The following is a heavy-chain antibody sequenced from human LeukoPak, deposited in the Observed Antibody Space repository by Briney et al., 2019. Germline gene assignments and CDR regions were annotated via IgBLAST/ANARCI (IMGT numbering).Heavy chain of an antibody. CDR2: IYPGDSDI. CDR1: GYSFTSYW. CDR3: ARNAALDY. D-gene: IGHD2-15*01. J-gene: IGHJ4*02. Sequence: GESLRISCKGSGYSFTSYWISWVRQMPGKGLEWMGIIYPGDSDIRYNPSFQGQVTISADKSTSTAYLQWSSLKASDTAMYYCARNAALDYWGQGTLVTVSS. V-gene: IGHV5-51*01.